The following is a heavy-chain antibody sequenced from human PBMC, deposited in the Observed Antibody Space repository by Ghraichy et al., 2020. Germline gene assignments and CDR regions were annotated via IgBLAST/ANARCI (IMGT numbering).Heavy chain of an antibody. CDR1: GFTFATHG. J-gene: IGHJ6*04. V-gene: IGHV3-30*18. CDR2: ISYDGRIQ. D-gene: IGHD2/OR15-2a*01. CDR3: AKDPHDLGFIYFYGMDI. Sequence: GGSLRLSCAASGFTFATHGMHWVRQAPGKGLEWVAVISYDGRIQFYTDSVKGRFTISRDNFKNTLYLQMNSLRTEDTAMYYCAKDPHDLGFIYFYGMDIWGKGTTVTVSS.